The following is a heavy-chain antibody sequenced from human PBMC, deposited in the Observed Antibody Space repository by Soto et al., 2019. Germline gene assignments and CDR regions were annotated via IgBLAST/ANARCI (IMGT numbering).Heavy chain of an antibody. V-gene: IGHV3-7*03. Sequence: GILRVSCGAVGFTFIYYGRSWVRQATGKGLEWVDNIKQDGGDQYYLDSVKGRFTISRDNAKILLYLQMSSLRAEYTAVYYCERDEGVDYWGQGTLVTVSS. J-gene: IGHJ4*02. CDR1: GFTFIYYG. CDR2: IKQDGGDQ. CDR3: ERDEGVDY.